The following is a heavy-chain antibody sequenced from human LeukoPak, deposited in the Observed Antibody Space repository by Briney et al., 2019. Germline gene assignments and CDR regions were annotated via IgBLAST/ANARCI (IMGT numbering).Heavy chain of an antibody. CDR3: ARGSTPRGYYYYMDV. CDR2: INPNSGGT. Sequence: ASVKVSCKASGYTFTGYYMHWVRQAPGQGLEWMGRINPNSGGTNYAQKFQGRVTMTRDTSISTAYMELSRLRSDDTAVYYCARGSTPRGYYYYMDVWGKGTTVTASS. V-gene: IGHV1-2*06. CDR1: GYTFTGYY. J-gene: IGHJ6*03.